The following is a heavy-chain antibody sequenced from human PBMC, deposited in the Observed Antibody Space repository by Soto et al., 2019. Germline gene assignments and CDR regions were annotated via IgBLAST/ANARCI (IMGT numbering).Heavy chain of an antibody. CDR1: GFTFSSYG. D-gene: IGHD5-18*01. Sequence: QVQLVESGGGVVQPGRSLRLSCAASGFTFSSYGMHWVRQAPGKGLEWVAVISYDGSNKYYADSVKGRFTISRDNSKNTLYLQMNSLRAEDTAVYYCASEDTALDYWGQGTTVTVSS. J-gene: IGHJ4*03. V-gene: IGHV3-30*03. CDR3: ASEDTALDY. CDR2: ISYDGSNK.